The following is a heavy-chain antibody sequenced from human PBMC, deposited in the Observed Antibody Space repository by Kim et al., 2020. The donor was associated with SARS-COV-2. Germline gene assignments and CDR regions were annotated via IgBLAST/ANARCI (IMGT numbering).Heavy chain of an antibody. CDR2: ISGNGVNK. D-gene: IGHD3-22*01. CDR1: GFTFDTYA. V-gene: IGHV3-23*01. CDR3: AKAVVMFGYNYYYDHG. Sequence: GGSLRLSCVASGFTFDTYAMSWVRQAPGKGLEWVSVISGNGVNKFYADSVRGRLTVSRDNSKNTLYLQMNSLRDEDTALDYCAKAVVMFGYNYYYDHG. J-gene: IGHJ6*01.